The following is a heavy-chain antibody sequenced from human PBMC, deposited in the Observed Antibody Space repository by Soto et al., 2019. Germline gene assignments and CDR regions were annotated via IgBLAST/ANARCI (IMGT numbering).Heavy chain of an antibody. CDR1: GYSFTNYW. J-gene: IGHJ4*02. CDR2: IDPSDSYT. CDR3: VRHAYYDSGPSHLSY. V-gene: IGHV5-10-1*01. Sequence: PGESLKISCKGSGYSFTNYWISWVRQMPGKGLEWMGKIDPSDSYTTYSPSFQGHVTISADKSMNTAHLQWSGLKASDTAMYFCVRHAYYDSGPSHLSYWGQGTLVTVSS. D-gene: IGHD3-10*01.